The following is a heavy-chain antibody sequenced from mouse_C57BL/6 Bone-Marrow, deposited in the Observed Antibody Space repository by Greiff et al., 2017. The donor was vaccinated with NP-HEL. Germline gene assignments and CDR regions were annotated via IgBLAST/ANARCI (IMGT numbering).Heavy chain of an antibody. J-gene: IGHJ3*01. CDR1: GYTFTSYG. CDR2: IYPRSGNT. CDR3: ARSGYGSSYVAWFAY. Sequence: VQLQQSGAELARPGASVKLSCKASGYTFTSYGISWVKQRTGQGLEWIGEIYPRSGNTYYNEKFKGKATLTADKSSSTAYMELRSLTSEDSAVYFCARSGYGSSYVAWFAYWAKGLWSLSLQ. D-gene: IGHD1-1*01. V-gene: IGHV1-81*01.